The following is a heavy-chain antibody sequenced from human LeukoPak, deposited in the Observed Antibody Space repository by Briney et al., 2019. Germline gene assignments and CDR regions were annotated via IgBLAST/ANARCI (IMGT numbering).Heavy chain of an antibody. J-gene: IGHJ6*02. CDR3: ARAVRSGAYYYYYGMDV. D-gene: IGHD2-15*01. V-gene: IGHV3-66*01. Sequence: GGSLRLSCAASGFTVNRNYMIWVRQAPGKGLECVSVIYSGGTTWYADSVKGRFTISRDTNTLYLQMNSLRAEDTAVYYCARAVRSGAYYYYYGMDVWGQGTTVTVSS. CDR2: IYSGGTT. CDR1: GFTVNRNY.